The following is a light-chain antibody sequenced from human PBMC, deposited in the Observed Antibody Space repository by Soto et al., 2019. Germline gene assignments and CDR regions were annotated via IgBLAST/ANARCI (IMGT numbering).Light chain of an antibody. CDR3: QQYNSFWT. CDR1: QSISSW. J-gene: IGKJ1*01. CDR2: KAS. V-gene: IGKV1-5*03. Sequence: DIQMTQSPSTLSASVGDRVTITCRASQSISSWLAWYQQKPGKAPKLLIYKASSLESGVPSRFSGSGSGTEFTLTISSLQPDYFATYYCQQYNSFWTFGQGPKVEIK.